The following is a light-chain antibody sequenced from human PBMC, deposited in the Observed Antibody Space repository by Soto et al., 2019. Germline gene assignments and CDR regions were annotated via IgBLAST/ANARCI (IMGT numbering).Light chain of an antibody. J-gene: IGKJ2*02. CDR1: QSVSSSY. CDR2: GAS. Sequence: EIVLTQSPGTLSLSPGERATLSCRASQSVSSSYLAWYQQKPGQAPRLLIYGASSRATGIPDRFSGSGSGSDFTLTIIRLEPEDFAVYYCQQYGSSPSWTFGQGTKLEIK. V-gene: IGKV3-20*01. CDR3: QQYGSSPSWT.